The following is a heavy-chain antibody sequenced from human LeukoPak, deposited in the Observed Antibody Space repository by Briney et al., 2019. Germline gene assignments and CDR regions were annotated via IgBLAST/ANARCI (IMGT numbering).Heavy chain of an antibody. D-gene: IGHD6-19*01. CDR2: IVVGSGNT. Sequence: SVKVSCKASGFTFTSSAMQWVRQARGQRLEWIGWIVVGSGNTNYAQKFRERVTITRDMSTSTAYMELSSLRSEDTAVYYCAAGDSSGDYYYGMDVWGQGTTVTVSS. CDR1: GFTFTSSA. J-gene: IGHJ6*02. CDR3: AAGDSSGDYYYGMDV. V-gene: IGHV1-58*02.